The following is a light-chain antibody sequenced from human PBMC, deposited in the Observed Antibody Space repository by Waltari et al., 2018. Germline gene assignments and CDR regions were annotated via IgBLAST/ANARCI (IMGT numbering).Light chain of an antibody. V-gene: IGLV1-40*01. CDR2: RNS. Sequence: QSVLTQPPSVSGAPGQRVTISCTGSSSNIWAGYDVHWYQQLPGTAPKLLIYRNSNRPSGVPGRFSGAKSGTSASLAITGLQAEDEADYYCQSYDSSLSGGVFGGGTKLTVL. CDR1: SSNIWAGYD. CDR3: QSYDSSLSGGV. J-gene: IGLJ2*01.